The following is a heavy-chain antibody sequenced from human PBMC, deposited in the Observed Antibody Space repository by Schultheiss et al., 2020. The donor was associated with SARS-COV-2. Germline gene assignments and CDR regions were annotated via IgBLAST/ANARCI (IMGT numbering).Heavy chain of an antibody. CDR3: ARDRAPRLQYYYYYYGMEG. J-gene: IGHJ6*02. Sequence: GGSLRLSCAASGFTFSSYAMSWVRQAPGKGLEWVSAISGSGGSTYYADSVKGRFTISRDNSKNTLYLQMNSLRAEDTAVYYCARDRAPRLQYYYYYYGMEGWGQGTTVTVSS. CDR2: ISGSGGST. D-gene: IGHD2-15*01. V-gene: IGHV3-23*01. CDR1: GFTFSSYA.